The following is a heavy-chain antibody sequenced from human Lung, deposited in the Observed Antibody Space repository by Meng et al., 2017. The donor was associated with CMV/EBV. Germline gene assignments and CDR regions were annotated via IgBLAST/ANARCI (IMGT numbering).Heavy chain of an antibody. J-gene: IGHJ3*02. V-gene: IGHV5-51*01. CDR1: GYSFTSYW. D-gene: IGHD2-2*01. Sequence: GGSXRLXCKGSGYSFTSYWIGWVRQMPGKGLEWMGIIYPGDSDTRYSPSFQGQVTISADKSISTAYLQWSSLKASDTAMYYCARRSSTSLEGAFDIWGQGTXVTVSS. CDR3: ARRSSTSLEGAFDI. CDR2: IYPGDSDT.